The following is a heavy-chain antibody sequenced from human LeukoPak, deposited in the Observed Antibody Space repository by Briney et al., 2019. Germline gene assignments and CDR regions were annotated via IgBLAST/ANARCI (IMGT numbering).Heavy chain of an antibody. Sequence: SQTLSLTCTVSGGSISSGDYYWSWIRQPPGKGLEWIAYIYYSGSTYYNPSLKSRVTISVDTSKNQFSLKLSSVTAADTAVYYCARDHHTIFEGLQVFDPWGQGTLVTVSS. CDR3: ARDHHTIFEGLQVFDP. CDR2: IYYSGST. V-gene: IGHV4-30-4*08. D-gene: IGHD3-3*01. J-gene: IGHJ5*02. CDR1: GGSISSGDYY.